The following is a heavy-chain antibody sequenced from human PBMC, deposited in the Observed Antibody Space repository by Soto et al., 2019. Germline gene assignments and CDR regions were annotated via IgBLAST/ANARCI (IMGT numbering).Heavy chain of an antibody. Sequence: PSETLSLTCTMYSQSFSDYYWNWIRQTPGKGLEWIGEIDRSGRTKYNPSLKSRATISVDTSKNQFSLRLTSVTAADTAIYYCTRRYNWNDNYFDPWGPGALVTVSS. D-gene: IGHD1-20*01. CDR1: SQSFSDYY. J-gene: IGHJ5*02. CDR2: IDRSGRT. V-gene: IGHV4-34*01. CDR3: TRRYNWNDNYFDP.